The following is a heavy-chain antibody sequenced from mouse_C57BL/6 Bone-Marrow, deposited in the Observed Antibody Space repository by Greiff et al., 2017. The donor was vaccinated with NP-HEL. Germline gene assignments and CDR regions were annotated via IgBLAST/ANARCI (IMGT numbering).Heavy chain of an antibody. CDR3: TSYGNPYYAMDY. Sequence: VQLKESGAELVRPGASVKLSCTASGFNITDDYMHWVKQRPEQGLEWIGWIDPENGDTEYASKFQGKATITADTSSNTAYLQLSSLTSEDTAVYYCTSYGNPYYAMDYWGQGTSVTVSS. D-gene: IGHD2-1*01. CDR2: IDPENGDT. V-gene: IGHV14-4*01. CDR1: GFNITDDY. J-gene: IGHJ4*01.